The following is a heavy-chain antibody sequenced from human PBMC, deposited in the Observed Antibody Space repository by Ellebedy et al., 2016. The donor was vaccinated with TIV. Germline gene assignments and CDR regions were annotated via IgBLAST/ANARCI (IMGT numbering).Heavy chain of an antibody. CDR2: IYSSGIT. Sequence: GGSLRLSCAASGFAINSNYMSWVRQPPGKGLEWVSIIYSSGITYYPDSVKGRFTISRDTSKNTVSLQINSLRAEDTAVYYCSRVDLGLAFHSWGRGTLVTVSS. CDR1: GFAINSNY. CDR3: SRVDLGLAFHS. V-gene: IGHV3-53*01. J-gene: IGHJ4*02. D-gene: IGHD3/OR15-3a*01.